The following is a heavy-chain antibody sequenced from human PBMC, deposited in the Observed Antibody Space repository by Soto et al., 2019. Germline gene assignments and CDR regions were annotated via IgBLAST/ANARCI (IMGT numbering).Heavy chain of an antibody. CDR1: GYTFTSYF. V-gene: IGHV1-18*01. J-gene: IGHJ3*02. Sequence: ASVKVSCKTSGYTFTSYFITWVRQAPGQGLEWVGWISAYNGNTNYGKMLQGRVTLTTDTSTSTGYLELRSLRSEDTAVYYCARGDLRNAFDIWGQGTMVTVSS. CDR3: ARGDLRNAFDI. CDR2: ISAYNGNT.